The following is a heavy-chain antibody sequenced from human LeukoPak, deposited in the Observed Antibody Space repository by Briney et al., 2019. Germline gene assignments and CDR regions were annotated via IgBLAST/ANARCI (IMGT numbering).Heavy chain of an antibody. CDR1: GFTFSSYD. CDR2: IGTAGDT. V-gene: IGHV3-13*01. CDR3: ARGYCSGGSCYYYYGMDV. D-gene: IGHD2-15*01. Sequence: GGSLRLSCAASGFTFSSYDMHWVRQATGKGLEWVSAIGTAGDTYYPGSVKGRFTISRENAKNPLYLQMNSLRAGDTAVYYCARGYCSGGSCYYYYGMDVWGQGTTVTVSS. J-gene: IGHJ6*02.